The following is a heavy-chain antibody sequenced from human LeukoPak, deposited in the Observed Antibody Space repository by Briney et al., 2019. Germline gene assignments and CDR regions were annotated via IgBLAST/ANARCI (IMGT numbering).Heavy chain of an antibody. V-gene: IGHV4-28*02. CDR3: ARKATTGPTKAAFDI. CDR1: GYSISSSND. D-gene: IGHD4-17*01. CDR2: IYYSGGI. Sequence: SQTLSLTCAVSGYSISSSNDWAWIRQPPGKGLEWIGYIYYSGGIYYNPSLKSRVTMSVDTSKNQFSLKLSSVTAVDTAVYYCARKATTGPTKAAFDIWGQGTMVTVSS. J-gene: IGHJ3*02.